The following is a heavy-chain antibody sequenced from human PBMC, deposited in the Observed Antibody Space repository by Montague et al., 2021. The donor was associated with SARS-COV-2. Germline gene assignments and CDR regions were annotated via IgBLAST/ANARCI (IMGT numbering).Heavy chain of an antibody. CDR3: ARGQPPRITFGGIISYGLDV. V-gene: IGHV4-39*01. J-gene: IGHJ6*02. Sequence: SETLSLTCTVSGGSIMRSDYYWGWIRQAPGKGLEWIGSIYYSGRTMYTPSLKTRLSMSIDKSKNQFSLKLRSVTAADTAVYYCARGQPPRITFGGIISYGLDVWGQGTTVTVSS. CDR2: IYYSGRT. D-gene: IGHD3-16*02. CDR1: GGSIMRSDYY.